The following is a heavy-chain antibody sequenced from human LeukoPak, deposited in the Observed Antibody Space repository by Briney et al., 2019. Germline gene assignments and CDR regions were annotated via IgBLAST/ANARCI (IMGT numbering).Heavy chain of an antibody. V-gene: IGHV5-51*06. J-gene: IGHJ5*02. Sequence: GGSLKISRQASGYRFTNYWIGWVRQMPGKGPGFMCIRYPGDSDTRYSPSCQGQVNISADKSTKPASSQYGRLKASGTALYYCARAGITGNIPFDPWGQGTLVTVSS. CDR2: RYPGDSDT. D-gene: IGHD1-20*01. CDR3: ARAGITGNIPFDP. CDR1: GYRFTNYW.